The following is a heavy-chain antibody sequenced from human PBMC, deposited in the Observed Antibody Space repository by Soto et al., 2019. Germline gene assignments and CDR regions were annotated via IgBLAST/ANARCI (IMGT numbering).Heavy chain of an antibody. CDR1: GGPISSGGYS. Sequence: SETLSLTCAVSGGPISSGGYSWSWIRQPPGKGLEWIGYMYHSGSTYYNPSLESRVTISVDTSKNQFSLKLYSVTTADTAMYYCARLPWADYGGIFDPWGQGTLVTVSS. CDR3: ARLPWADYGGIFDP. D-gene: IGHD4-17*01. J-gene: IGHJ5*02. V-gene: IGHV4-30-2*02. CDR2: MYHSGST.